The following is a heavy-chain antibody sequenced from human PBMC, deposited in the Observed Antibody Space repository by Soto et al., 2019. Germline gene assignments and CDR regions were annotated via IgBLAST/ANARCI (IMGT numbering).Heavy chain of an antibody. D-gene: IGHD1-26*01. CDR1: GGTFSSYS. Sequence: QVQLVQSGAEVKKPGSSVKVSCKASGGTFSSYSINWVRQAPGQGLEWMGEIIPIFGTANYAQKLQGRGTITADESTSTAYMELSSLRSEDTAVYYCARDGGRNSGGIDYWGQGTLVTVSS. J-gene: IGHJ4*02. CDR3: ARDGGRNSGGIDY. CDR2: IIPIFGTA. V-gene: IGHV1-69*01.